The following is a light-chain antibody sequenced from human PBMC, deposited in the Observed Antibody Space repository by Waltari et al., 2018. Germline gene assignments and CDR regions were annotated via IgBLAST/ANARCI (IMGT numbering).Light chain of an antibody. Sequence: QLVLTQSPSASASLGASVKLTCTLDSGHTSNIIAWLQQHPQKGPRFLMKINSDGSPSKGDEVPVRCSGSSSGAGRYLTISSLQSEDEADYYCQTGGHGTWVFGGGTKLTVL. CDR3: QTGGHGTWV. CDR2: INSDGSP. J-gene: IGLJ3*02. V-gene: IGLV4-69*01. CDR1: SGHTSNI.